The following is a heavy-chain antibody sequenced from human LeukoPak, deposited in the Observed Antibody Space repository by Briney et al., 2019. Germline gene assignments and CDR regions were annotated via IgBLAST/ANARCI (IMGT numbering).Heavy chain of an antibody. CDR1: GFPFCSDG. J-gene: IGHJ4*02. Sequence: PGRSLRLSCEASGFPFCSDGMHWVRQAPGKGLEWVAVIWHDGSNKYYADYVKGRFTISRDKSKNTLYLQMSSLRAEDTAVYYCARGNTDGIFDFWGQGTLVSVSS. V-gene: IGHV3-33*01. CDR3: ARGNTDGIFDF. D-gene: IGHD2/OR15-2a*01. CDR2: IWHDGSNK.